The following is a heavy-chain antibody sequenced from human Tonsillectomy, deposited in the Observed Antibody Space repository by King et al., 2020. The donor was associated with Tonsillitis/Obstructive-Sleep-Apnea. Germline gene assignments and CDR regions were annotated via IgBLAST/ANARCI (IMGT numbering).Heavy chain of an antibody. V-gene: IGHV4-39*01. CDR1: GGSVSSRSSY. CDR3: ARHGYCTGGACYRGGFDI. J-gene: IGHJ3*02. D-gene: IGHD2-8*02. CDR2: VYYSGST. Sequence: QLQESGPGLLKPSETLSLTCTVSGGSVSSRSSYWGWIRQPPGKGLEWIGSVYYSGSTYYNPPLEGRVTISVDTSKNQFSLNLRSVTAADTAGYYCARHGYCTGGACYRGGFDIWGQGTLVTVSS.